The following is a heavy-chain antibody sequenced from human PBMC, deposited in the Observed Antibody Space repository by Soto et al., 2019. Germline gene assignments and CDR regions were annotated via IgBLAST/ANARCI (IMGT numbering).Heavy chain of an antibody. D-gene: IGHD5-18*01. Sequence: ASVKVSCKASGYIFTNNDVSWVRQATGQGLEWMGWMNPGSGDTGYAQKLQGRVTMTRNISIATAYMELSSLRADDTAIYYCARMASFGSLNWFDPWGQGTLVT. CDR1: GYIFTNND. CDR3: ARMASFGSLNWFDP. CDR2: MNPGSGDT. J-gene: IGHJ5*02. V-gene: IGHV1-8*01.